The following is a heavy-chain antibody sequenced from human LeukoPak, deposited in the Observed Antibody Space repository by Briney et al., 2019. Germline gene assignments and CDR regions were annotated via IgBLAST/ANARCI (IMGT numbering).Heavy chain of an antibody. CDR3: ARVQWLRDDVFNI. D-gene: IGHD5-12*01. CDR1: GFTFSCYW. V-gene: IGHV3-7*01. J-gene: IGHJ3*02. CDR2: IKQDGSET. Sequence: GGSLRLSCAASGFTFSCYWMSWVRQAPGKGLEWVATIKQDGSETYYVDSVKGRFTISRDNAKNSLYLQMNSLRGEDTAVYYCARVQWLRDDVFNIWGQGTMVTVSS.